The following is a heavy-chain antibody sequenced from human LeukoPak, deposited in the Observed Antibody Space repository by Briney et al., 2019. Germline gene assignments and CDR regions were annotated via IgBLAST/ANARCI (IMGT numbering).Heavy chain of an antibody. CDR2: INPNSGGT. Sequence: ASVKVSCKASGYTFTGYYMHWVRQAPGQGLEGMGWINPNSGGTNYAQKFQGRVTMTRDTSISTAYMELSRLRSNDTAVYYCARGCYDILTGYSVDAFDIWGQGTMVTVSS. D-gene: IGHD3-9*01. V-gene: IGHV1-2*02. J-gene: IGHJ3*02. CDR3: ARGCYDILTGYSVDAFDI. CDR1: GYTFTGYY.